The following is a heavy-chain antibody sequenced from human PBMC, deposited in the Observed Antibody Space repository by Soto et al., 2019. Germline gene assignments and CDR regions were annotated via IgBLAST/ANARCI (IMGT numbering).Heavy chain of an antibody. V-gene: IGHV3-30-3*01. Sequence: GSLRLSCAASGFTFSSYAMHWVRQAPCKGLEWVAVISYDGSNKYYADSVKGRFTISRDNSKNTLYLQMNSLRAEDTAVYYCARGHIVVVVAATQYGTDVWGQGTTVTVSS. D-gene: IGHD2-15*01. CDR1: GFTFSSYA. CDR2: ISYDGSNK. CDR3: ARGHIVVVVAATQYGTDV. J-gene: IGHJ6*02.